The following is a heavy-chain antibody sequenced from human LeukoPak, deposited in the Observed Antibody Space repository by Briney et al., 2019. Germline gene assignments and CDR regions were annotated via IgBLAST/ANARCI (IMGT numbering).Heavy chain of an antibody. CDR1: GGSISSYY. J-gene: IGHJ4*02. CDR3: ARDNWGWGYFGY. V-gene: IGHV4-59*01. Sequence: SETLSLTCTVSGGSISSYYWSWIRQPPGKGLEWIGYIYYSGSTNYNPSLKSRVTISVDTSKNQFSLKLSSVTAADTAVYYCARDNWGWGYFGYWGQGTLVTVSS. CDR2: IYYSGST. D-gene: IGHD7-27*01.